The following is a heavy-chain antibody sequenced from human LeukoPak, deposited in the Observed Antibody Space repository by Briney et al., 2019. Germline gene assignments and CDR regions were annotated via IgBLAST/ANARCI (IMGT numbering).Heavy chain of an antibody. Sequence: EASVKVSCKASGYTFTSYGISWVRQAPGQGLEWMGGIMPMFGKANYAQKFQGRVTTTADKATSTAYMELRSLRSDDTAVYYCARDTYGFVPAANFDYWGQGTLVTVSS. CDR2: IMPMFGKA. J-gene: IGHJ4*02. CDR3: ARDTYGFVPAANFDY. V-gene: IGHV1-69*06. D-gene: IGHD2-2*01. CDR1: GYTFTSYG.